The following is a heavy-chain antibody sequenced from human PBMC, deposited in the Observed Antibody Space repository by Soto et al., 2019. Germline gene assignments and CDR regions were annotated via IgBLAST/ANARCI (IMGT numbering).Heavy chain of an antibody. J-gene: IGHJ6*02. D-gene: IGHD6-6*01. CDR3: ARDRGSSSSKRYYYYYGMDV. CDR2: ISSSSSYI. CDR1: GFTFSSYS. Sequence: PGGSLRLSCAASGFTFSSYSMNWVRQAPGKGLEWVSSISSSSSYIYYADSVKGRFTISRDNAKNSLYLQMNSLRAEDTAVYYCARDRGSSSSKRYYYYYGMDVWGQGTTVTVSS. V-gene: IGHV3-21*01.